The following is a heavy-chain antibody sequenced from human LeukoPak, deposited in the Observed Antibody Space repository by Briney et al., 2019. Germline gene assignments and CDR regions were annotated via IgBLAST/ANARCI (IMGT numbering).Heavy chain of an antibody. D-gene: IGHD4-17*01. V-gene: IGHV3-7*01. Sequence: GGSLRLSCAASGFTFSSYWISWVRQAPGKGLEWVANIKEDGSEKYYVDSVKGRFTISRDNVKNTVYLQINSLRAEDTAVYYCARVAHDYVDSGPDYWGQGTPVTVSS. CDR2: IKEDGSEK. CDR1: GFTFSSYW. J-gene: IGHJ4*02. CDR3: ARVAHDYVDSGPDY.